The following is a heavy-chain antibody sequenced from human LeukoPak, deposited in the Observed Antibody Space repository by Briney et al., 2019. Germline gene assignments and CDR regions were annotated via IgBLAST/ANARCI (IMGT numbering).Heavy chain of an antibody. V-gene: IGHV4-61*02. D-gene: IGHD7-27*01. CDR3: ASRKLGNDY. J-gene: IGHJ4*02. CDR2: IHTSGNP. CDR1: GGSMSSVSNF. Sequence: PSETLSLTCAVSGGSMSSVSNFWSWIRQPAGKGLEWIGRIHTSGNPNYNPSLKSRVTISVDTSKNQFSLKLISVTAADTAVYYCASRKLGNDYWGQGTLVTVPS.